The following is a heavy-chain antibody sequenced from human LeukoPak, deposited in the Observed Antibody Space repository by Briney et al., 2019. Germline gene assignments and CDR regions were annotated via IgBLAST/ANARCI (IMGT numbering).Heavy chain of an antibody. CDR3: ARGGYCSSTSCLTYFDY. CDR2: IIPILGIA. J-gene: IGHJ4*02. V-gene: IGHV1-69*02. D-gene: IGHD2-2*01. CDR1: GGTFSSYT. Sequence: SVKVSCKASGGTFSSYTISWVRQAPGQGLEWMGRIIPILGIANYAQKFQGRVTITADKSTSTAYMELSSLRSEDTAAYYCARGGYCSSTSCLTYFDYWGQGTLVTVSS.